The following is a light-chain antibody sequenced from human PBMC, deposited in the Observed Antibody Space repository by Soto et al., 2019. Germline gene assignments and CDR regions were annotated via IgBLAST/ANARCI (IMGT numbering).Light chain of an antibody. CDR2: EVN. Sequence: SVLPQPPSASGSPGQAVTISCPGTSSDVGGYNYVSWYQQHPGKAPKLMIYEVNKRPSGVPDRFSGSKSGNTASLTVSGLQAEDEADYYCKSYEGSNIYVFGTGTKVTVL. CDR3: KSYEGSNIYV. CDR1: SSDVGGYNY. J-gene: IGLJ1*01. V-gene: IGLV2-8*01.